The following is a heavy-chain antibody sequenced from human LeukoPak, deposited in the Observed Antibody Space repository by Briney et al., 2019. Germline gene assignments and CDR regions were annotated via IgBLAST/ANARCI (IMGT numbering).Heavy chain of an antibody. V-gene: IGHV3-48*04. D-gene: IGHD6-6*01. Sequence: GGSLRLSCAASGFTFSRYSMNWVRQAPGKGLEWVSYISSSSSTIYYADSVKGRFTISRDNAKNSLYLQMNSLRAEDTAVYYCARDRGISSFDPWGQGTLVTVSS. CDR1: GFTFSRYS. CDR2: ISSSSSTI. J-gene: IGHJ5*02. CDR3: ARDRGISSFDP.